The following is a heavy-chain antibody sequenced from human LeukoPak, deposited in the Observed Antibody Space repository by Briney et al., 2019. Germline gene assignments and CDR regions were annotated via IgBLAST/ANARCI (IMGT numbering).Heavy chain of an antibody. CDR2: IDSDGSTI. Sequence: GGSLRLSCAGSGFTFSNTWMHWVRQAPGEGLVWVSRIDSDGSTINYADSVKGRFTISRDNARNTLYLQMNSLRIEDTALYFCATAGNYRFDYWGQGTLVTVSS. CDR1: GFTFSNTW. CDR3: ATAGNYRFDY. D-gene: IGHD1-7*01. V-gene: IGHV3-74*01. J-gene: IGHJ4*02.